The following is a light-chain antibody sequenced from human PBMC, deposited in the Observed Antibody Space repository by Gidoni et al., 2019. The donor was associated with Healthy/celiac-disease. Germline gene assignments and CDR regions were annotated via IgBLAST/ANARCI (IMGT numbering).Light chain of an antibody. CDR2: DAS. V-gene: IGKV3-11*01. J-gene: IGKJ5*01. Sequence: EIVLTQSPATLSLSPGDRATLSCRASQCVSSYLAWYQQKPGQAPRLLIYDASNRATGIPARFSGSGSGTDFTLTISSLEPEDFAVYYCQQRSNWPITFGQGTRLEIK. CDR3: QQRSNWPIT. CDR1: QCVSSY.